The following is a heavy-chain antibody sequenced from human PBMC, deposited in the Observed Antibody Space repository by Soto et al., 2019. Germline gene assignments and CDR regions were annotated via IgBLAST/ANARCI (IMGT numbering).Heavy chain of an antibody. Sequence: SETLSLTCTVSGGSISSSSYYWGWIRQPPGKGMEWIGSFYYSGSTYYNPSLKSRVTISVDTSKNQFSLRLSSVTAADTAVHYCASALLIVVVPAAIWFDPWGQGTLVTVS. CDR1: GGSISSSSYY. J-gene: IGHJ5*02. D-gene: IGHD2-2*01. V-gene: IGHV4-39*01. CDR2: FYYSGST. CDR3: ASALLIVVVPAAIWFDP.